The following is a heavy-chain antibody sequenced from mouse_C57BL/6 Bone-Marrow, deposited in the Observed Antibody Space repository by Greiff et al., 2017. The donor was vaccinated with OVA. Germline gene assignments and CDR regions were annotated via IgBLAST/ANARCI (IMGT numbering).Heavy chain of an antibody. J-gene: IGHJ4*01. D-gene: IGHD1-1*01. V-gene: IGHV1-20*01. CDR3: ARWYYYEGYYAMDY. Sequence: VQLQQSGPELVKPGDSVKISCKASGYSFTGYFMNWVMQIHGKSLEWIGRINPYNGDTFYNQKFKGKATLTVDKSSSTAHMELRSLTSEDSAVYYCARWYYYEGYYAMDYWGQGTSVTVSS. CDR2: INPYNGDT. CDR1: GYSFTGYF.